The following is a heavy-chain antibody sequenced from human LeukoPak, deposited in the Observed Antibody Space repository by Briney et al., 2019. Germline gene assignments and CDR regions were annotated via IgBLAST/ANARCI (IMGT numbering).Heavy chain of an antibody. CDR1: GFTFSGYA. CDR2: IKEDGSAR. Sequence: GGSLRLSCAASGFTFSGYAMHWVRQSPEKGLEWVANIKEDGSARYYVDSVKGRFTISRDNAKNSLYLQMTSLRAEDAAMYYCARDPRDDHNSLDSWGQGTQVTVSS. V-gene: IGHV3-7*03. J-gene: IGHJ5*01. CDR3: ARDPRDDHNSLDS.